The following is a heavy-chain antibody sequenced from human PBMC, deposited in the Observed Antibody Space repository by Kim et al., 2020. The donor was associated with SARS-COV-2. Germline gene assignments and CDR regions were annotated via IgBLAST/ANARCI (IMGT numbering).Heavy chain of an antibody. CDR1: GFTFSSYS. Sequence: GGSLRLSCAVSGFTFSSYSMNWVRQAPGKGLEWVSYISSTGSTTFYANSVKGRFTISRDNAKNSLNLQMNSLRDEDTAVYYCASVKSDYWGQGTLVTVSS. CDR2: ISSTGSTT. J-gene: IGHJ4*02. V-gene: IGHV3-48*02. CDR3: ASVKSDY.